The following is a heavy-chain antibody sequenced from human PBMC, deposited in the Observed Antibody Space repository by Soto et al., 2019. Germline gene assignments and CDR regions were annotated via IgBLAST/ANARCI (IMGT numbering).Heavy chain of an antibody. CDR1: GFTFSSYS. V-gene: IGHV3-48*01. D-gene: IGHD3-16*01. Sequence: GGSLRLSCAASGFTFSSYSMSWVRQAPGKGLEWVSFISSSRLTIYYADSVKGRFTISRDNAKNSLYLQMNSLRAEDTAVYYCARVVWGSAFDIWGQGTMVTVSS. J-gene: IGHJ3*02. CDR2: ISSSRLTI. CDR3: ARVVWGSAFDI.